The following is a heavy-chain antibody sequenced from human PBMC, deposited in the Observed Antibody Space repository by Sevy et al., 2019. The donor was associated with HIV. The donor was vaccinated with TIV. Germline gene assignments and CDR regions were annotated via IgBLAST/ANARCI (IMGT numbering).Heavy chain of an antibody. Sequence: SETLSLTCSVSGASITDNYWTWIRQPPGKGLEWIGHQFYSGSTNYNPSLKSRVTISLDTSRNQFSLRLSSVTAADTAVYYCARSENLDTAPIDSWGQGTLVTVSS. J-gene: IGHJ4*02. D-gene: IGHD5-18*01. CDR2: QFYSGST. CDR1: GASITDNY. CDR3: ARSENLDTAPIDS. V-gene: IGHV4-59*01.